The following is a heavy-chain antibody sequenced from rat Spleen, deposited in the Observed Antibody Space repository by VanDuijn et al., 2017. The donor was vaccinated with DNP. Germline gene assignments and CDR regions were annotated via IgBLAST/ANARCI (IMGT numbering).Heavy chain of an antibody. V-gene: IGHV5-7*01. J-gene: IGHJ2*01. CDR3: TSNPHIRTAAPFDY. CDR2: ISYDGSST. D-gene: IGHD3-8*01. CDR1: GFTFSDHN. Sequence: EVQLVESGGGLVQPGRSLKLSCAASGFTFSDHNMAWVRQAPKKGLEWVATISYDGSSTYYRDSVKGRFSLSRDNAKSTLYLQVNSLRSEDTATYYCTSNPHIRTAAPFDYWGQGVMVTVSA.